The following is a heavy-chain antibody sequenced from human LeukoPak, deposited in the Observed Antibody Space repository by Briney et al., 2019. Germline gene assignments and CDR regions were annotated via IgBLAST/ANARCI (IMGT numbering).Heavy chain of an antibody. CDR1: GFTFSSYS. CDR2: ISSSSYI. V-gene: IGHV3-21*01. Sequence: GGSLRLSCAASGFTFSSYSMNWVRQAPGKGLEWVSSISSSSYIYYADSVKGRFTISRDNAKNSLYLQMNSLRAEDTAVYYCARDAGYGGKGKTYYFDYWGQGTLVTVSS. J-gene: IGHJ4*02. D-gene: IGHD4-23*01. CDR3: ARDAGYGGKGKTYYFDY.